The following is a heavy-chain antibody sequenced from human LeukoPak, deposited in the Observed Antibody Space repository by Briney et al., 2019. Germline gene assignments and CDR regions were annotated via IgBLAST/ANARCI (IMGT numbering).Heavy chain of an antibody. CDR1: GGTFSSYA. CDR2: IIPIFGTA. D-gene: IGHD3-22*01. Sequence: SVKVSCKASGGTFSSYAISWVRQAPGQGLEWMGRIIPIFGTANYAQKFQGRVTITTDESTSTAYMELSSLRSEDTAVYYCARDVTTYYYDSSGPGYLDVWGKGTTVTVSS. V-gene: IGHV1-69*05. J-gene: IGHJ6*03. CDR3: ARDVTTYYYDSSGPGYLDV.